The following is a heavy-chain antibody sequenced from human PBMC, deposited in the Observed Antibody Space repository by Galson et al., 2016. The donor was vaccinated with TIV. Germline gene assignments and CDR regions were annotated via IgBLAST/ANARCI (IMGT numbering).Heavy chain of an antibody. Sequence: SLRLSCAASGFTFSSYTMNWLRQVPGKGLEWVSSLSSTGAYIYYADSVKGRFTISRDNAENSLYLQMNSLRAEDTAVYYCARVRDGYNYYFDSWGQGTRVTVSS. CDR2: LSSTGAYI. J-gene: IGHJ4*02. V-gene: IGHV3-21*01. D-gene: IGHD5-24*01. CDR1: GFTFSSYT. CDR3: ARVRDGYNYYFDS.